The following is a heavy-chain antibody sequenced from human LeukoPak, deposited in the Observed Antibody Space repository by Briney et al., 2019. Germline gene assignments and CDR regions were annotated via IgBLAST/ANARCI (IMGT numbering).Heavy chain of an antibody. V-gene: IGHV3-74*01. J-gene: IGHJ4*02. Sequence: PGGSLGLSCAASGFTFSSYWMHWVRQAPGKGLVWVSRINSDGSSTSYADSVKGRFTISRDNSKNTLYLQMNTLRAEDTAVYFCAKSPVSSCRGSFCYPFDYWGQGNLVTVSS. CDR1: GFTFSSYW. D-gene: IGHD2-15*01. CDR2: INSDGSST. CDR3: AKSPVSSCRGSFCYPFDY.